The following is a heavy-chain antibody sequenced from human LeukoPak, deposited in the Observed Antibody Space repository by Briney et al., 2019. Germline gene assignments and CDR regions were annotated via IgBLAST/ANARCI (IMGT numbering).Heavy chain of an antibody. J-gene: IGHJ5*02. CDR1: GGSISPYF. V-gene: IGHV4-59*01. Sequence: SETLSLTCTVSGGSISPYFWSWMRQTPGKGLEWIGYISYTGSTNYNPALKSRVTIPVDTSKNQFSLQLTSVTAADTAVYYCARDDYRGVTNFDPWGQGTLVTVSS. CDR3: ARDDYRGVTNFDP. D-gene: IGHD3-10*01. CDR2: ISYTGST.